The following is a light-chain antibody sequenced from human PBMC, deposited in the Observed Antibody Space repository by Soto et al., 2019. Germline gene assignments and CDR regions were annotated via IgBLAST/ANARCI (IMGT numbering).Light chain of an antibody. CDR1: SSDVGSYNL. J-gene: IGLJ2*01. V-gene: IGLV2-23*03. Sequence: QSALTQPASVSGSPRQSITISCTGTSSDVGSYNLVSWYQQHPGKAPKLMIYEGSKRPSGVSNRFSGAKSGNTASLTISGLQAEDEADYYCCSYARSSTFDVVFGGGTKVTVL. CDR3: CSYARSSTFDVV. CDR2: EGS.